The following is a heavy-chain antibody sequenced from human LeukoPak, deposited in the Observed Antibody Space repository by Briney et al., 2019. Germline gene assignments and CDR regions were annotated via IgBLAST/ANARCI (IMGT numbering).Heavy chain of an antibody. D-gene: IGHD3-16*01. CDR2: IYYSGST. J-gene: IGHJ6*03. V-gene: IGHV4-59*01. Sequence: PSETLSLTCTVSGGSISSYYWSWIRQPPGKGLEYIGHIYYSGSTNCNPSLKSRLTISVDTSKNQFSLKLSSVTAADTAVYYCARETSQKGAHYMDVWGKGTTVTISS. CDR3: ARETSQKGAHYMDV. CDR1: GGSISSYY.